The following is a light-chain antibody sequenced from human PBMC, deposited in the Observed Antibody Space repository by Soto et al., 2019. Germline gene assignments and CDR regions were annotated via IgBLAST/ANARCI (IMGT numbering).Light chain of an antibody. V-gene: IGKV1-5*03. Sequence: DVQLTQSPSTLSAPVKDRVTITCRASQSISSWLAGYQQKPGKAPKHLIYKAPSLESEVPSRFRGSGSGTKFTLTISSWQPDDFATYTSQKYNGNQWRFGQGTKG. J-gene: IGKJ1*01. CDR3: QKYNGNQWR. CDR2: KAP. CDR1: QSISSW.